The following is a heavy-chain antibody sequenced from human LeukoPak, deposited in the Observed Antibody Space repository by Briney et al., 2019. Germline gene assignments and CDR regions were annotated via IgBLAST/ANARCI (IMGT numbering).Heavy chain of an antibody. CDR3: AKDGEQWPLRHFDY. CDR2: ISGSGGRS. Sequence: PGGWVRVSFVGSLLILIRYPMSWVRPAGGRGVEWVSAISGSGGRSYYADSVRGRFTISRDNSKNTLYLQMNILRAEDTAVYYCAKDGEQWPLRHFDYWGQGTLLTVSS. V-gene: IGHV3-23*01. J-gene: IGHJ4*02. D-gene: IGHD6-19*01. CDR1: LLILIRYP.